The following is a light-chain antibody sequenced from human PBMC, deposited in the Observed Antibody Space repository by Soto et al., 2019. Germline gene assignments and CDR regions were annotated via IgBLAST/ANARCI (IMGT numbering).Light chain of an antibody. V-gene: IGKV3-20*01. J-gene: IGKJ1*01. CDR3: QQYVSSPWA. CDR2: GAS. Sequence: EIVLTQSPVTLSLSPGERATLSCRASQSVSSSFLAWYQQKAGQAPRLLIYGASRRATGIPDRFSGSGSGTDFTLTISRLEPEDFAVYYCQQYVSSPWAFGQGTKVDIK. CDR1: QSVSSSF.